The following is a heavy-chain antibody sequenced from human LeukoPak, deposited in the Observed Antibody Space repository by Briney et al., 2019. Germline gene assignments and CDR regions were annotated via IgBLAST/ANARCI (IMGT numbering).Heavy chain of an antibody. D-gene: IGHD1-26*01. V-gene: IGHV3-48*03. Sequence: GGSLTLSCAASGFTFSSYEMNWVRQAPGKGLEWVSYISSSGSTVYYADSVKGRFTISRDNAENSLYLQMNSLRAEDTAVYYCASSSGSYYGGFDYWGQGTLVTVSS. CDR2: ISSSGSTV. J-gene: IGHJ4*02. CDR3: ASSSGSYYGGFDY. CDR1: GFTFSSYE.